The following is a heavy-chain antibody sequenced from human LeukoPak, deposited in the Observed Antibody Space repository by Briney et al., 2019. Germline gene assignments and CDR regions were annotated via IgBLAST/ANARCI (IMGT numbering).Heavy chain of an antibody. CDR2: IIPMFGAP. D-gene: IGHD1-26*01. CDR1: GYTFTGYY. V-gene: IGHV1-69*13. Sequence: SVKVSCKASGYTFTGYYMHWVRQAPGQGLERMGRIIPMFGAPDYGQKFQGRVTITSDESATTSHMELRSLTSEDTAVYYCARHEAGAPRWFDPWGQGTLVTVSS. J-gene: IGHJ5*02. CDR3: ARHEAGAPRWFDP.